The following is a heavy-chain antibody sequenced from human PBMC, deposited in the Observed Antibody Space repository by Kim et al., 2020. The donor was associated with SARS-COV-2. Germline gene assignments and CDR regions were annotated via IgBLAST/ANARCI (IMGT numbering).Heavy chain of an antibody. Sequence: GGSLRLSCAASGFTFDDYAMHWVRQAPGKGLEWVSGISWNSGSIGYADSVKGRFTISRDNAKNSLYLQMNSLRAEDTALYYCAKLSGYRDAFDIWGQGTMVTVSS. CDR2: ISWNSGSI. J-gene: IGHJ3*02. CDR1: GFTFDDYA. V-gene: IGHV3-9*01. CDR3: AKLSGYRDAFDI. D-gene: IGHD3-3*01.